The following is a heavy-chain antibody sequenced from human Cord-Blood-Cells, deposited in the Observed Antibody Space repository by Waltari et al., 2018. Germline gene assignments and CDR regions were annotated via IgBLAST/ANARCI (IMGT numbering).Heavy chain of an antibody. D-gene: IGHD4-4*01. CDR1: GFTFSTAW. CDR3: TTSRRDSNHPMDV. CDR2: IKSKTDGGTT. Sequence: EVQLVESGGGLVKPGGSLRLACAASGFTFSTAWMSWVSQAPGKGLEWVGRIKSKTDGGTTDYAAPVKGRFTISRDDSKNTLYLQMNSLKTEDTAVYYCTTSRRDSNHPMDVWGKGTTVTVSS. V-gene: IGHV3-15*01. J-gene: IGHJ6*04.